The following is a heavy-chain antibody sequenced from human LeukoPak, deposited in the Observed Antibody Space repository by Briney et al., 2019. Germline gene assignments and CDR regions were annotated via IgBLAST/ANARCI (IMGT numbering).Heavy chain of an antibody. Sequence: GGSLRLSCAASGFTFINAWMNWVRQAPGKGLEYVSAISSNGGSTYYANSVKGRFTISRDNSKNTLYLQMGSLRAEDMAVYYCARVTGEYFDYWGQGTLVTVSS. CDR3: ARVTGEYFDY. J-gene: IGHJ4*02. V-gene: IGHV3-64*01. D-gene: IGHD3-10*01. CDR1: GFTFINAW. CDR2: ISSNGGST.